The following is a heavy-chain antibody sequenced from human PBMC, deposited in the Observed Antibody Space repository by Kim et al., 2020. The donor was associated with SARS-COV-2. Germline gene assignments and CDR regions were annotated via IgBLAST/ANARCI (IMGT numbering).Heavy chain of an antibody. Sequence: GGSLRLSCAASGFTFSSYGMHWVRQAPGKGLEWVAVIWYDGSNKYYADSVKGRFTISRDNSKNTLYLQMNSLRAEDTAVYYCARDRTRYDYVWGSYRYVLDYWGQGTLVTVSS. CDR2: IWYDGSNK. CDR3: ARDRTRYDYVWGSYRYVLDY. CDR1: GFTFSSYG. J-gene: IGHJ4*02. V-gene: IGHV3-33*01. D-gene: IGHD3-16*02.